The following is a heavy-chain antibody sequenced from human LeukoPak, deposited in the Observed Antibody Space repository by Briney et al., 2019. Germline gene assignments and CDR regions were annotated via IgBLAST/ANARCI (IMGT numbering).Heavy chain of an antibody. V-gene: IGHV3-13*01. J-gene: IGHJ4*02. CDR3: ARGGQQLGEFDC. CDR2: IGTAGDT. CDR1: GFTFSSYD. Sequence: AGGSLRLSCAASGFTFSSYDMHWVRQATGKGLEWVSAIGTAGDTYYPGSVKGRFTISRENVKNSLYLQMNSLRAGDTAVYYCARGGQQLGEFDCWGQGTLVTVSS. D-gene: IGHD6-13*01.